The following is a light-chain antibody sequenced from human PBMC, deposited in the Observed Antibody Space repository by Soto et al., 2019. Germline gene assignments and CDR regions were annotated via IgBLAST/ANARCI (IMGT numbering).Light chain of an antibody. CDR1: QSVSSD. J-gene: IGKJ1*01. CDR3: QQYNTWHPKMA. V-gene: IGKV3-15*01. CDR2: GAS. Sequence: VVTQSPATLSVFPGETATLSCRASQSVSSDLAWDQQRPGQAPRLLSYGASTRANGIPARLRGSGSGTEVRRTISSLQSEDFATYYCQQYNTWHPKMAFGRGTKVEIK.